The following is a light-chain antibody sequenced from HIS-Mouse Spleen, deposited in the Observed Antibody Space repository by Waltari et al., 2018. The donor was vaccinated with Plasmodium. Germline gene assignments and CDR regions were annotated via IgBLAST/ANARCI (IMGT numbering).Light chain of an antibody. CDR3: QQSYSTPPT. CDR2: AAS. V-gene: IGKV1-39*01. J-gene: IGKJ4*01. Sequence: DIQMTQSPSSLSASVGDRVTITCRASQSISSYLNLYQQKPGKAPKHLIYAASSLQSGVPSRFSCSGSGTDFTLTISSLQPEDFATYYCQQSYSTPPTFGGGTKVEIK. CDR1: QSISSY.